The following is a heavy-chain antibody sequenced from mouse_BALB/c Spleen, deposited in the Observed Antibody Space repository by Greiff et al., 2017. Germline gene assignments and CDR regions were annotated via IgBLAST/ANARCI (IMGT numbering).Heavy chain of an antibody. CDR1: GYTFTSYW. CDR3: ARVYYRYDGDAMDY. D-gene: IGHD2-14*01. J-gene: IGHJ4*01. Sequence: VQLQQSGAELAKPGASVKMSCKASGYTFTSYWMHWVKQRPGQGLEWIGYINPSTGYTEYNQKFKDKATLTADKSSSTAYMQLSSLTSEDSAIYYCARVYYRYDGDAMDYWGQGTSVTVSS. V-gene: IGHV1-7*01. CDR2: INPSTGYT.